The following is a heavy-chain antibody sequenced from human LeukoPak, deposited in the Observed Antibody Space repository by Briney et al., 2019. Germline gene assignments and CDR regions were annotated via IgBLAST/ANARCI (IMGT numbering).Heavy chain of an antibody. CDR1: GYTFTSYD. CDR3: ARGRRGYSYGYLTKYYYYYMDV. CDR2: MNPNSGNT. V-gene: IGHV1-8*03. J-gene: IGHJ6*03. D-gene: IGHD5-18*01. Sequence: EASVKVSCKASGYTFTSYDINWVRQATGQGLEWVGWMNPNSGNTGYAQKFQGRVTITRNTSISTAYMELSSLRSEDTAVYYCARGRRGYSYGYLTKYYYYYMDVWGKGTTVTVSS.